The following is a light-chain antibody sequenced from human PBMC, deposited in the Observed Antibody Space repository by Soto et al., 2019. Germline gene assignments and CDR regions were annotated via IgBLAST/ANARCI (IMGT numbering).Light chain of an antibody. CDR2: GAS. Sequence: EIVMTQSPATLSASPGERVTLACRASQSISKSLVWYQQKPGQAPRLLIDGASNRATGIPARFSGSGSGTDFTLTISSLEPEDFAVYFCQQRSSWPLTFGGGTKVDIK. CDR1: QSISKS. J-gene: IGKJ4*02. CDR3: QQRSSWPLT. V-gene: IGKV3-11*01.